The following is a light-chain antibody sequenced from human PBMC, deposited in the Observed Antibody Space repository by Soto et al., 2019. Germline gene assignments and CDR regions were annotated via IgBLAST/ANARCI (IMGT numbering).Light chain of an antibody. J-gene: IGKJ2*01. Sequence: EIVLTQSPGTLSLSPGERATLSCRASQSVSSAYLSWYQQIPGQAPRLLIYGASSRATGIPYRFSGSGSGTDFTLTISGLEPEDFAAYYCQQSGSSFYTFGQGTKLEIK. V-gene: IGKV3-20*01. CDR1: QSVSSAY. CDR3: QQSGSSFYT. CDR2: GAS.